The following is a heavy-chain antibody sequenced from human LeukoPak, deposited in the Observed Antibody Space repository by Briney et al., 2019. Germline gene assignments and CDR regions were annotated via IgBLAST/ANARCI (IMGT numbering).Heavy chain of an antibody. CDR3: AKQPLSYDSSAGSWFDP. Sequence: GGSLRLSCAASGFTFSSYAMHWVRQAPGKGLEWVAFIRYDGSDRYYADSVKGRFTISRDDSKNTLYLQMNSLRTEDTAVYYCAKQPLSYDSSAGSWFDPWGQGTLVTVSS. J-gene: IGHJ5*02. D-gene: IGHD3-22*01. CDR2: IRYDGSDR. CDR1: GFTFSSYA. V-gene: IGHV3-30*02.